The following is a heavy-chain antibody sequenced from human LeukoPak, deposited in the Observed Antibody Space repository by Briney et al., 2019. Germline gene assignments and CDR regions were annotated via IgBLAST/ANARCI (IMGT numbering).Heavy chain of an antibody. CDR3: AKDHWDWNAVFDY. CDR1: GFTFSSYA. CDR2: ISGSGGST. D-gene: IGHD1-1*01. Sequence: GGSLRLSCAASGFTFSSYAMSWVRQAPGKGLEWVSPISGSGGSTYYADSVKGRFTISRDNSKNTLYLQMNSLRAEDTAVYYCAKDHWDWNAVFDYWGQGTLVTVSS. V-gene: IGHV3-23*01. J-gene: IGHJ4*02.